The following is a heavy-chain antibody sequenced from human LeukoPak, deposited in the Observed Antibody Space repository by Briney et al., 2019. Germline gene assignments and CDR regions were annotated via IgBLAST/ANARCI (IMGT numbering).Heavy chain of an antibody. D-gene: IGHD6-13*01. CDR3: ARTTEAHSWRTRYYDYYMDV. V-gene: IGHV4-59*01. CDR1: DDSITMYY. CDR2: VDHTGST. J-gene: IGHJ6*03. Sequence: SETLSLTCSVSDDSITMYYWTWIRQPPGKGLEWIGYVDHTGSTNFNPSLNGRVSISRDTTKNLFSLRLRSVTAADTAVYYCARTTEAHSWRTRYYDYYMDVWGKGTTVTVSS.